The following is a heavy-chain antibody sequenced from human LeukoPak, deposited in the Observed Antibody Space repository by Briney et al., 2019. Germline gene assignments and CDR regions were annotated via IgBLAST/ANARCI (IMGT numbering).Heavy chain of an antibody. J-gene: IGHJ3*02. D-gene: IGHD3-10*01. Sequence: ASVKVSCKASGYTFTSYGISWVRQAPGQGLEWMGWISAYNGNTNYAQKLQGRVTMTTDTSTSTAYMELRSLRSDDTAVYYCARDFGAPSLLLLWFGEGNGDAFDIWGQGTMVTVSS. V-gene: IGHV1-18*01. CDR3: ARDFGAPSLLLLWFGEGNGDAFDI. CDR1: GYTFTSYG. CDR2: ISAYNGNT.